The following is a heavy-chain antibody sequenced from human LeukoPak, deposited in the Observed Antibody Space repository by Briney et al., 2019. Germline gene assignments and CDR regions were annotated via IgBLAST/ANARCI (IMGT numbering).Heavy chain of an antibody. Sequence: SETLSLTCTVSGGSISSSSYYWGWIRQPPGKGLEWIGSIYYSGSTYYNPSLKSRVTISVDTSKNQFSLKLSSVTAADTAVYYCARELPRRYFDYWGQGTLVTVSS. V-gene: IGHV4-39*07. CDR3: ARELPRRYFDY. J-gene: IGHJ4*02. CDR2: IYYSGST. CDR1: GGSISSSSYY.